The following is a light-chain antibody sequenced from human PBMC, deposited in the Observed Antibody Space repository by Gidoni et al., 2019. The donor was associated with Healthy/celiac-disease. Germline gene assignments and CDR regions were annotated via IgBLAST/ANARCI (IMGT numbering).Light chain of an antibody. J-gene: IGKJ4*01. Sequence: VLTQSPGTLPLSPGERATLSCRASLSVSSSYLAWYQQKPGQAPRLLIYGASSRATGIPDRFSGSGSGTDFTLTISRLEPEDFAVYYCQQYGSSPPLTFXGXTKVEIK. CDR2: GAS. CDR1: LSVSSSY. CDR3: QQYGSSPPLT. V-gene: IGKV3-20*01.